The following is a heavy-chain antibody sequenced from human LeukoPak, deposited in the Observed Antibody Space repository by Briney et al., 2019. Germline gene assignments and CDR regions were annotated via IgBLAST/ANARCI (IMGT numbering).Heavy chain of an antibody. CDR3: AKISGVPGIAAAGTFDY. D-gene: IGHD6-13*01. V-gene: IGHV3-23*01. J-gene: IGHJ4*02. Sequence: GGSLRLSCAASDFSFITYAMSWVRQAPGKGLEWVSTISGGGDATYYADSVKGRFTISRDNSKNTLYLQMNSLRAEDTAVYYCAKISGVPGIAAAGTFDYWGQGTLVTVSS. CDR2: ISGGGDAT. CDR1: DFSFITYA.